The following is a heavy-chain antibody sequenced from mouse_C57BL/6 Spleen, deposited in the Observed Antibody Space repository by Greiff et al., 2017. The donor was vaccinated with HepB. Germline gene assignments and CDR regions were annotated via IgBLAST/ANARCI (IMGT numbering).Heavy chain of an antibody. CDR3: ARPLYGSTHDYAMDY. CDR1: GFSLTSYG. J-gene: IGHJ4*01. CDR2: IWSGGST. D-gene: IGHD1-1*01. V-gene: IGHV2-2*01. Sequence: VQGVESGPGLVQPSQSLSITCTVSGFSLTSYGVHWVRQSPGKGLEWLGVIWSGGSTDYNAAFISRLSISKDNSKSQVFFKMNSLQADDTAIYYCARPLYGSTHDYAMDYWGQGTSVTVSS.